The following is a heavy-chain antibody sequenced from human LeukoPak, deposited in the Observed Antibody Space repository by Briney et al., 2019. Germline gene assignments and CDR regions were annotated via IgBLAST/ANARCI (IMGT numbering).Heavy chain of an antibody. CDR2: INPYSGGT. Sequence: ASVKVSCKASGYTFTGYYMHWVRQAPGQGLEWMGWINPYSGGTHYAQQFQGRVTLTRDTSISTAYMELTRLRSDDTAVYYCGRRMPHSGSYSLALDIWGQGTMVTVSS. CDR1: GYTFTGYY. CDR3: GRRMPHSGSYSLALDI. J-gene: IGHJ3*02. D-gene: IGHD1-26*01. V-gene: IGHV1-2*02.